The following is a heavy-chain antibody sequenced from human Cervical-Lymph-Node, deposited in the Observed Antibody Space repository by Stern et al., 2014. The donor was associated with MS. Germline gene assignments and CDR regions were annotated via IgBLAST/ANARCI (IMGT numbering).Heavy chain of an antibody. D-gene: IGHD4-17*01. CDR2: IYHTGIT. CDR1: GGSITDANW. J-gene: IGHJ4*02. Sequence: QLQLQESGPGLLKPSGTLSLTCDVSGGSITDANWWNWVRQPPGKGLEWIGEIYHTGITNYNPSLKSRVPMSVDKSKNPFSLKLSSVTAADTAVYFCARDLDDYGKFDYWGQGTLVSVSS. CDR3: ARDLDDYGKFDY. V-gene: IGHV4-4*02.